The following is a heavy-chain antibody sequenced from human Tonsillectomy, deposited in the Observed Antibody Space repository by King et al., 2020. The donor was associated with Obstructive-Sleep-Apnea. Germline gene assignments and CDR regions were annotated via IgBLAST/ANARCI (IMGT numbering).Heavy chain of an antibody. J-gene: IGHJ3*02. D-gene: IGHD5-18*01. V-gene: IGHV3-11*01. CDR2: VSSSGNTI. CDR1: GFNFRDYK. Sequence: HVQLVESGGGLVKPGGSLRLSCAASGFNFRDYKMSWIRQAPGKGLEWVSYVSSSGNTIYYANSVQGRFNISRDNARNSLYIQMNSLRAEDTAVYYCARSGYIHGYGDDAFDNWGQGTMVTVSS. CDR3: ARSGYIHGYGDDAFDN.